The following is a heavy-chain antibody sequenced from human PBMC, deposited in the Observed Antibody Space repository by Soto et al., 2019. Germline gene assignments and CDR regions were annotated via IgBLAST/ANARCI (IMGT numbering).Heavy chain of an antibody. D-gene: IGHD6-19*01. CDR1: GFTFSSYA. Sequence: GGSLRLSCAASGFTFSSYAMIWVRQAPGKGLEWVSAISGSGGSTYYADSVKGRFTISRDNSKNTLYLQMNSLRAEDTAVYYCAKGLPGIAVAGTGWWFDPWGQGTLVTVSS. V-gene: IGHV3-23*01. CDR3: AKGLPGIAVAGTGWWFDP. J-gene: IGHJ5*02. CDR2: ISGSGGST.